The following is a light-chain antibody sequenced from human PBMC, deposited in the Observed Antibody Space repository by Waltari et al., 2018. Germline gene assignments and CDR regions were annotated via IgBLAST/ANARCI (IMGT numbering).Light chain of an antibody. CDR3: QTWDTGIVV. Sequence: QLVLTQSPSASASLGASVKFTCTLPSGHSRPTIAWHPQQPDKGPRYLMNVNTDGSHTKGDGIPNRFSGSSSGAERYLTISSLQSEDEADYYCQTWDTGIVVFGGGTKLTVL. CDR2: VNTDGSH. V-gene: IGLV4-69*01. CDR1: SGHSRPT. J-gene: IGLJ2*01.